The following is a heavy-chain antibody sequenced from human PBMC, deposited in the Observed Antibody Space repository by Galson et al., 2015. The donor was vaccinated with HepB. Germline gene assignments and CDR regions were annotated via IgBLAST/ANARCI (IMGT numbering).Heavy chain of an antibody. CDR1: GFTFSSYG. CDR2: ISYDGSNK. D-gene: IGHD6-13*01. Sequence: SLRLSCAASGFTFSSYGMHWVRQAPGKGLEWVAVISYDGSNKYYADSVKGRFTISRDNSKNTLYLQMNSLRAEDTAVYYCAKRGSSSTYYYYYYGMDVWGQGTTVTVSS. CDR3: AKRGSSSTYYYYYYGMDV. V-gene: IGHV3-30*18. J-gene: IGHJ6*02.